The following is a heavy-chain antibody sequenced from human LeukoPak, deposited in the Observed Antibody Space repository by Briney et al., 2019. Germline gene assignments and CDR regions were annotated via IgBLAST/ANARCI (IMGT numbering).Heavy chain of an antibody. V-gene: IGHV4-39*01. CDR1: GGSIRTTSSY. CDR2: IFYSGYT. CDR3: AGHVAGHTRNFDY. J-gene: IGHJ4*02. Sequence: KSSETLSLTCTVSGGSIRTTSSYWGWIRQPPGKGLEWIGSIFYSGYTYSNSSLESRVTMSVDTSKNQFPLKLNSVTAAYTAIYYCAGHVAGHTRNFDYWGQGTLVTVSS.